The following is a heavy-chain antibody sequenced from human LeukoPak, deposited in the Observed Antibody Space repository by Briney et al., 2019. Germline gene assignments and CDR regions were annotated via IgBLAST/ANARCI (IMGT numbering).Heavy chain of an antibody. Sequence: SETLSLTCTVSGYSISSGYYWGWVRQPPGKGLEWIGYIYYSGSTNYNPSLKSRVTISVDTSKNQFSLKLSSVTAADTAVYYCARAVYYYYMDVWGKGTTVTISS. V-gene: IGHV4-61*01. CDR2: IYYSGST. J-gene: IGHJ6*03. CDR3: ARAVYYYYMDV. CDR1: GYSISSGYY.